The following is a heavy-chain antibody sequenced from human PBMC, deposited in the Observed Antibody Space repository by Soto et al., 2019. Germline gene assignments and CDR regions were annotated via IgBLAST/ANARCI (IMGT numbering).Heavy chain of an antibody. J-gene: IGHJ5*02. CDR2: IWTDGSQI. Sequence: TGGSLRLSCTTYGFTFSYFVMQWVRQAPGKGLEWVAVIWTDGSQIHYADSVKGRFTISRDNSKNTVYLQMNSLRAEDTAVYYCVRGSSCISTTCYNLGWFAPWGHGTQVTVSS. CDR3: VRGSSCISTTCYNLGWFAP. V-gene: IGHV3-33*01. D-gene: IGHD2-2*01. CDR1: GFTFSYFV.